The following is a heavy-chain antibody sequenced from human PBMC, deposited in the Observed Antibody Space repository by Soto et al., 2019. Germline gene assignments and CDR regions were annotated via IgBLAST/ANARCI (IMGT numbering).Heavy chain of an antibody. CDR3: ARDYADIAVAGIPLLAH. V-gene: IGHV1-3*01. J-gene: IGHJ4*01. CDR2: INAGNGNT. CDR1: GFTFIKYA. Sequence: QVQLVQSGAEVKKPGASVNVSCKASGFTFIKYAMHWVRQAPGQRPEWMGWINAGNGNTRYSQRWQGRVTITRDTSASTVYMDLSSLRSEDTAVYYVARDYADIAVAGIPLLAHWGQGTLVTVSS. D-gene: IGHD6-19*01.